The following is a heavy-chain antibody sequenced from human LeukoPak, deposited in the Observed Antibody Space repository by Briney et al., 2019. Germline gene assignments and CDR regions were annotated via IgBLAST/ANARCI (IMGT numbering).Heavy chain of an antibody. Sequence: GESLQISCKGSGYSFTSYWIGWVRPLPGKGLEWMGIIYPGDSDTRNSPSFQGQVTISADKSISTAYLQWSSLKASDTAMYYCATTSQYCSGGSCYFDGFDIWGQGTMVTVSS. CDR1: GYSFTSYW. J-gene: IGHJ3*02. V-gene: IGHV5-51*01. CDR2: IYPGDSDT. D-gene: IGHD2-15*01. CDR3: ATTSQYCSGGSCYFDGFDI.